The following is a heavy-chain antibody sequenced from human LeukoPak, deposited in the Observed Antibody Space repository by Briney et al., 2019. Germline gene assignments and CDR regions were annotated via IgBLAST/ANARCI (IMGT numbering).Heavy chain of an antibody. V-gene: IGHV3-7*01. J-gene: IGHJ4*02. CDR3: VRDGGVSGYDLLDY. CDR2: INQDGSEE. D-gene: IGHD5-12*01. Sequence: PGESLRLSCAASGFTFSNYWMSWVRQAPGNGLEWVAHINQDGSEEHYMDSVKARFIISRDNAKNSLSLQMDSLRAEDTAVYYCVRDGGVSGYDLLDYWGQGTLVTVSS. CDR1: GFTFSNYW.